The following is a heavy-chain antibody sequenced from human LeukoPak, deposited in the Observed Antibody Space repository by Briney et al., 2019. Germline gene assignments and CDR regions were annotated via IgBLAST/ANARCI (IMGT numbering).Heavy chain of an antibody. CDR1: GFTFSSYD. CDR3: ARPTSGFYKF. V-gene: IGHV3-48*02. J-gene: IGHJ4*02. D-gene: IGHD3-10*01. CDR2: ISSTSSTI. Sequence: GGSLRLSCVASGFTFSSYDMSWVRQSLGKGLEWVSYISSTSSTIYYADSVKGRFTISRDNARNSLYLQMNSLRDEDTAVYYCARPTSGFYKFWGQGTLVTVSS.